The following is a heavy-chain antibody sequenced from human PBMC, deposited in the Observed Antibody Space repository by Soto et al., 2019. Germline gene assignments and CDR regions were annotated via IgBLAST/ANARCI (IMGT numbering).Heavy chain of an antibody. V-gene: IGHV3-48*01. D-gene: IGHD3-22*01. Sequence: PGGSLRPSCAASGFTFSRYGMHWVRQAPGKWLEWVSYIGIGSSTKYYADSVKGRFTISRDNAKNSLYLQMNSLRAEDTAVYYCARDQLYYNDISGRPLNAFDVWGQGTMVTVSS. CDR1: GFTFSRYG. J-gene: IGHJ3*01. CDR3: ARDQLYYNDISGRPLNAFDV. CDR2: IGIGSSTK.